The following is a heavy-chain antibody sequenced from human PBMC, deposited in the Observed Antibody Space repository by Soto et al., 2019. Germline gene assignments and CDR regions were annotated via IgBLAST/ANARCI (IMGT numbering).Heavy chain of an antibody. CDR3: AKGGLPWWSQGIDF. V-gene: IGHV3-30*18. CDR1: GFIFGKYD. J-gene: IGHJ4*02. CDR2: ISHDGRNK. Sequence: QVQLVESGGGVVQPGRSLRLSCAGSGFIFGKYDMYWVRQAPGKGLEWVTKISHDGRNKDYEDSVQGRFTISRDNSRDTMYREMNSLRTEDTAIYDCAKGGLPWWSQGIDFWGQGTLVTVSA. D-gene: IGHD2-8*02.